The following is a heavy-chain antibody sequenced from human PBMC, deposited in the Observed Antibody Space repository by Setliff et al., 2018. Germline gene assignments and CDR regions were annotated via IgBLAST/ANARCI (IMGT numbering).Heavy chain of an antibody. CDR2: IYHDGNN. CDR1: GGSINSSTYNSRSYY. J-gene: IGHJ4*02. Sequence: PSETLSLTCTVSGGSINSSTYNSRSYYWGWIRQPPGKGLEWIGQIYHDGNNNNHPSVHYSPSLKSRVIISIDKSKNQFSLKLSSVTAADTAVYYCARGRAGHSGHWGQGTLVTVSS. CDR3: ARGRAGHSGH. V-gene: IGHV4-39*07. D-gene: IGHD6-19*01.